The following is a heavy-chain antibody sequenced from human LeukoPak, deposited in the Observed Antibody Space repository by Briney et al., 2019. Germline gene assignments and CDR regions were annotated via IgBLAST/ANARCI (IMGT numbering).Heavy chain of an antibody. CDR3: ARSVGWFDAFDI. CDR1: GFTFSSYE. Sequence: PGGSLRLSCAASGFTFSSYEMNWVRQAPGKGLEWVSYISSSGSTIYYADSVKGRFTISRDNAKNSLYLQMNSLRAEDTAVYYCARSVGWFDAFDIWGQGTMVTVSS. D-gene: IGHD3-10*01. V-gene: IGHV3-48*03. CDR2: ISSSGSTI. J-gene: IGHJ3*02.